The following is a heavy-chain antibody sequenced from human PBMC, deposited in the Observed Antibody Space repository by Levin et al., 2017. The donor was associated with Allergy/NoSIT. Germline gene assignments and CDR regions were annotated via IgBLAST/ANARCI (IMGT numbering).Heavy chain of an antibody. CDR2: ISGSSGRT. J-gene: IGHJ6*02. Sequence: PGGSLRLSCAASGFIFSSYAMSWVRQAPGKGLEWVSAISGSSGRTYYADSVKGRFTISRDNSKNPLYLQLNSLRAEDTAVYYCAKQTAGTDYYYYGMDVWGQGTTVTVSS. D-gene: IGHD6-13*01. V-gene: IGHV3-23*01. CDR1: GFIFSSYA. CDR3: AKQTAGTDYYYYGMDV.